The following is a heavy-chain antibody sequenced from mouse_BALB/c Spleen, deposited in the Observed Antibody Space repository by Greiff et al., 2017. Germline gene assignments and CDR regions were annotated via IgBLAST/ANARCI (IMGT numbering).Heavy chain of an antibody. D-gene: IGHD1-1*01. V-gene: IGHV5-6-3*01. CDR1: GFTFSSYG. Sequence: EVQGVESGGGLVQPGGSLKLSCAASGFTFSSYGMSWVRQTPDKRLELVATINSNGGSTYYPDSVKGRFTISRDNAKNTLYLQMSSLKSEDTAMYYCARDPATTVVLDYWGQGTSVTVSS. J-gene: IGHJ4*01. CDR3: ARDPATTVVLDY. CDR2: INSNGGST.